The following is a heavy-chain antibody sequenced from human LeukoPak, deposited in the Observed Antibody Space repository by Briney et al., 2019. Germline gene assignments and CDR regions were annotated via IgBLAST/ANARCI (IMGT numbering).Heavy chain of an antibody. CDR1: GGSITSSSYY. Sequence: ETLSLTCTVSGGSITSSSYYWGWVRQAPGKGLEWVSAISGSGGSTYYADSVKGRFTISRDNSKNTLYLQMNSLRAEDTAVYYCAKDGAPNYYDSSGYYTNWGQGTLVTVSS. J-gene: IGHJ4*02. D-gene: IGHD3-22*01. CDR3: AKDGAPNYYDSSGYYTN. V-gene: IGHV3-23*01. CDR2: ISGSGGST.